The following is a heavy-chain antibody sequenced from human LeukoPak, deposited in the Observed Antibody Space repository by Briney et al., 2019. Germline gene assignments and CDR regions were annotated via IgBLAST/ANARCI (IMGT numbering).Heavy chain of an antibody. CDR2: IYYSGST. Sequence: SETLSLTCTVSGGSISSYYWSWIRQPPGKGLEWIGYIYYSGSTNYNPSLKSRVTMSVDTSKNQFSLKLSSVTAADTAVYYCARGGILDAFDIWGQGTMVTVSS. J-gene: IGHJ3*02. D-gene: IGHD2-15*01. V-gene: IGHV4-59*12. CDR3: ARGGILDAFDI. CDR1: GGSISSYY.